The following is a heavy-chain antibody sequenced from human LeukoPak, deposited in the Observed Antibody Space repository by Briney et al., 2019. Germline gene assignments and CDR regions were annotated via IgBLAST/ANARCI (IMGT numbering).Heavy chain of an antibody. V-gene: IGHV4-59*12. D-gene: IGHD2-2*01. CDR1: GGSTSSYY. CDR3: ARLDIVVVPAAMYYFDY. CDR2: IYYSGST. Sequence: PSETLSLTCTVSGGSTSSYYWSWIRQPPGKGLEWIGYIYYSGSTNYNPSLKSRVTISVDTSKNQFSLKLSSVTAADTAVYYCARLDIVVVPAAMYYFDYWGQGTLVTVSS. J-gene: IGHJ4*02.